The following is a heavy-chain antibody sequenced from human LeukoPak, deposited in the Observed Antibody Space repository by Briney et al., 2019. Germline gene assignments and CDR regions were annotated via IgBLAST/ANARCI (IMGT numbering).Heavy chain of an antibody. CDR2: LYPGDSDS. J-gene: IGHJ4*02. CDR1: GYNFFSNYW. CDR3: ARASRDGYNQNFDY. Sequence: GESLKISCKAYGYNFFSNYWIAWVRQMPGKGLEWMGILYPGDSDSRYSPSFQGQVTISADKSISTAYLQWGSLKASDTAMYYCARASRDGYNQNFDYWGQGTLVTVSS. V-gene: IGHV5-51*01. D-gene: IGHD5-24*01.